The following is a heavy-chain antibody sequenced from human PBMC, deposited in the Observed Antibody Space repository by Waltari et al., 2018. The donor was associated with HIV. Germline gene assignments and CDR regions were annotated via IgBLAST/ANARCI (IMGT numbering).Heavy chain of an antibody. D-gene: IGHD1-26*01. CDR2: INPNSGNT. J-gene: IGHJ4*02. CDR1: GYTFTNHD. V-gene: IGHV1-8*01. Sequence: QAQLVQSGAEVKKSGASVKVSCKASGYTFTNHDINWVRQATGQGLEWMGLINPNSGNTGYAQKFQGRVTMTRNTSISTAYMELSSLNSEDTAVYYWARGLSGATTLSDYWGQGTLVTVSS. CDR3: ARGLSGATTLSDY.